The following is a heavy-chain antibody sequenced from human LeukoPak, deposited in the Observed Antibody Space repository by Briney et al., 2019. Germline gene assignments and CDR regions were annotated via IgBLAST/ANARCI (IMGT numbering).Heavy chain of an antibody. CDR1: GGSISNYY. CDR2: IYYTGST. CDR3: ARNLIPEQLVVNS. D-gene: IGHD6-13*01. Sequence: SETLSLTCTVSGGSISNYYWNWIRQPPGKGLEWIGYIYYTGSTNYNPSLKSRVTMSVDTSKNQFSLNLQSVTPEDTAVYYCARNLIPEQLVVNSWGQGTLVTVSS. J-gene: IGHJ4*02. V-gene: IGHV4-59*01.